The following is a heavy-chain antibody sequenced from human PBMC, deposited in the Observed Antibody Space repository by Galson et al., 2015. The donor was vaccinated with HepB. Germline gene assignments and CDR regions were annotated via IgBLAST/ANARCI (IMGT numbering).Heavy chain of an antibody. CDR1: GFTFSSYA. Sequence: SLRLSCAASGFTFSSYAVSWVRQAPGKGLEWVSAISSSGGSTYYTDSVKGRFTMSRDNSKNTVYLQMNSLRAEDTGIYYCAKEMYNNGLFDYWGQGTLVTVSS. V-gene: IGHV3-23*01. D-gene: IGHD1-14*01. CDR2: ISSSGGST. CDR3: AKEMYNNGLFDY. J-gene: IGHJ4*02.